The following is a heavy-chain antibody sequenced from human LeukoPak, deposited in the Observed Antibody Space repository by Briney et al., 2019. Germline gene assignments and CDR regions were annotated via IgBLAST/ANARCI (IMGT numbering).Heavy chain of an antibody. CDR3: AKAMYSSSPHFDY. CDR1: GFTFSGYG. J-gene: IGHJ4*02. D-gene: IGHD6-6*01. CDR2: ISYDGSNK. Sequence: GGSLRLSCAASGFTFSGYGMHWVRQAPGKGLEWVAVISYDGSNKYYADSVKGRFTISRDNSKNTLYLQMNSLRAEDTAVYYCAKAMYSSSPHFDYWGQGTLVTVSS. V-gene: IGHV3-30*18.